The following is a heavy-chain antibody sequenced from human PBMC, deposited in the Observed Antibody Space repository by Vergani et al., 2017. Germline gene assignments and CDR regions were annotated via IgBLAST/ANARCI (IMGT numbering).Heavy chain of an antibody. CDR1: GFTFNTYG. V-gene: IGHV3-48*04. CDR2: ISSSSSIV. Sequence: EVQLVESGGGLVRPGGSLRLSCAASGFTFNTYGMNWVRQPPGKGLEWISYISSSSSIVYYADSVKGRFTISRDNARNSLYLQMNSLRAEDTAVYYCAREVWSSSSWRTYYYYMDVWGKGTTVTVSS. D-gene: IGHD6-13*01. CDR3: AREVWSSSSWRTYYYYMDV. J-gene: IGHJ6*03.